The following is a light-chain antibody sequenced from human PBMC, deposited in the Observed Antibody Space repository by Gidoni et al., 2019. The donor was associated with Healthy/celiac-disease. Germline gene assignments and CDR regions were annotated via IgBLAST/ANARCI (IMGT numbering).Light chain of an antibody. V-gene: IGKV1-5*03. CDR2: KAS. CDR3: QQYNSYPYT. Sequence: DIQMTQSPSTLSASVGYIVTITCRASQSISSWLAWYQQKPGKAPKLLIYKASSLESGVPSMFSGSGSVTEFTLTISSLQPDDFATYYCQQYNSYPYTFGQGTKLEIK. CDR1: QSISSW. J-gene: IGKJ2*01.